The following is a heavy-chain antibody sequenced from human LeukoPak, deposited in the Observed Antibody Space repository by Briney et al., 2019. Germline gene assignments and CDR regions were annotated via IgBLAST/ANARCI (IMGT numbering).Heavy chain of an antibody. Sequence: ASVKVSCKASRYTFTSYDINWVREAAGQRLEWMGWMNPNTGRTGFAQKFQGRLTMTRDASISTAYMELSSLRSDDTAVYYCARLSQTPDYYSNGGYYYLGYWGQGTPVTVSS. J-gene: IGHJ4*02. CDR1: RYTFTSYD. CDR3: ARLSQTPDYYSNGGYYYLGY. V-gene: IGHV1-8*01. CDR2: MNPNTGRT. D-gene: IGHD3-22*01.